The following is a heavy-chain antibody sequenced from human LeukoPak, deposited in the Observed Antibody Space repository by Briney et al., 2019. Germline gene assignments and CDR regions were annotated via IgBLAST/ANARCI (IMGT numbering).Heavy chain of an antibody. CDR2: IIPIFSTA. CDR1: GGTFSSYA. Sequence: ASVKVSCKASGGTFSSYAISWVRQAPGQGLEWMGGIIPIFSTANCAQKFQGRVTITADESTSTAYMELSSLRSEDTAVYYCARSDYDYVWGSYRHIDYWGQGTLVTVSS. CDR3: ARSDYDYVWGSYRHIDY. J-gene: IGHJ4*02. V-gene: IGHV1-69*01. D-gene: IGHD3-16*02.